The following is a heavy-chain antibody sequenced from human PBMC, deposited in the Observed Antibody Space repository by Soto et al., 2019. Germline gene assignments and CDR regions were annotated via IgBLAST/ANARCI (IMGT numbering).Heavy chain of an antibody. CDR3: ARGLQLVRTWFDP. Sequence: QVQLQQWGAGLLKPSETLSLTCAVYGGSFSGYYWSWIRQPPGKGLEWIGEINHSGSTNYNPSLKSRVTISVDTSNNQFSLKLSSVTAADTAVYYCARGLQLVRTWFDPWGQGTLVTVSS. V-gene: IGHV4-34*01. D-gene: IGHD6-13*01. J-gene: IGHJ5*02. CDR2: INHSGST. CDR1: GGSFSGYY.